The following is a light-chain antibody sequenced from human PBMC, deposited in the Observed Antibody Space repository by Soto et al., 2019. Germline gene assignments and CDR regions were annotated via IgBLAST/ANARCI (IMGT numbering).Light chain of an antibody. CDR1: SSDIGGSNY. J-gene: IGLJ3*02. CDR2: DVS. V-gene: IGLV2-11*01. Sequence: QSALTQPRSVSGSPGQSVTISCAGTSSDIGGSNYVSWYRQDPGKAPKVMIYDVSKRPSGVPDRFSGSKSGNTASLTISGLQDEDEADYYCCSYAGSYTWVFGGGTKLTVL. CDR3: CSYAGSYTWV.